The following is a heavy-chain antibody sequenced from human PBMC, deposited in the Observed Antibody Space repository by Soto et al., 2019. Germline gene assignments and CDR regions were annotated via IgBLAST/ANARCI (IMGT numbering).Heavy chain of an antibody. CDR1: GFNFDDYA. CDR3: AKDFTSFGVVTWGYFDS. V-gene: IGHV3-9*01. Sequence: EVQLVESGGGLVQPGRSLRLSCAASGFNFDDYAMHWVRQAPGRGLEWVSVISWNSGSIGYADSVKGRFTISRDNVNFSIYLQMNSLTAEDTALYFCAKDFTSFGVVTWGYFDSWGRGTLVTVSS. D-gene: IGHD3-3*01. J-gene: IGHJ4*02. CDR2: ISWNSGSI.